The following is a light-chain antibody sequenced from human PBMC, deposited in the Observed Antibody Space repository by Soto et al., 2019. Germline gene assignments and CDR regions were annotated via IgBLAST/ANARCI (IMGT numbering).Light chain of an antibody. CDR2: DVS. V-gene: IGLV2-11*01. Sequence: QSALTQPRSVSGSPGQSVTISCTGTSSDVGGHNYVSWYQQHPGKAPKLMIYDVSKRPSGVPDRFSGSKSGNTASVAISGLQAEDEADYYCCSYAGNYTLLFGGGTKLTVL. J-gene: IGLJ2*01. CDR3: CSYAGNYTLL. CDR1: SSDVGGHNY.